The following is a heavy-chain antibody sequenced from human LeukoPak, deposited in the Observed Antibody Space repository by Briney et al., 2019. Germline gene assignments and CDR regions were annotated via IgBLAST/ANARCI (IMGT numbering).Heavy chain of an antibody. Sequence: GASVKVSCKASGGTFSSYAISWVRQAPGQGLEWMGGIIPIFGTANYAQKFQGRVTITADKSTSTAYMELRSLRSDDTAIYYCGRGGNSGWRTPNDDYWGQGTLVTVSS. V-gene: IGHV1-69*06. J-gene: IGHJ4*02. D-gene: IGHD6-19*01. CDR2: IIPIFGTA. CDR3: GRGGNSGWRTPNDDY. CDR1: GGTFSSYA.